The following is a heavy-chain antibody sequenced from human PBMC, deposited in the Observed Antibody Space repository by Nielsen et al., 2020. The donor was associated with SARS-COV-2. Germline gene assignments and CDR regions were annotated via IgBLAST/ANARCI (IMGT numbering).Heavy chain of an antibody. Sequence: GGSLRLSCAASGFTFSSYEMNWVRQAPGKGLEWVSYISSSGSTIYYADSVKGRFTIPRDNAKNSLYLQMNSLRAEDTAVYYCARAADEYCSGGSCYSYYYYGMDVWGQGTTVTVSS. D-gene: IGHD2-15*01. J-gene: IGHJ6*02. V-gene: IGHV3-48*03. CDR2: ISSSGSTI. CDR3: ARAADEYCSGGSCYSYYYYGMDV. CDR1: GFTFSSYE.